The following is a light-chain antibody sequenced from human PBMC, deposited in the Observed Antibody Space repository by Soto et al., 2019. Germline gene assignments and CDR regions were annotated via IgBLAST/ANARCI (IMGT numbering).Light chain of an antibody. J-gene: IGKJ2*01. CDR2: GAS. V-gene: IGKV3-15*01. CDR3: QQYNNWPPYT. Sequence: EIVMTQSPATLSVSPGERATLSCSASQSVSSNLAWYQQKPGQAPRLLIYGASTRATGIPARFSGSGSGTEFTLTISSLQSEDFAVDYCQQYNNWPPYTFGQGTKLEIK. CDR1: QSVSSN.